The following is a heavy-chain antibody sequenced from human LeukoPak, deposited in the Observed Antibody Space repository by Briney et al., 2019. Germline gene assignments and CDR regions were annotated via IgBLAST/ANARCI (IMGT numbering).Heavy chain of an antibody. CDR2: ISSSSSTI. D-gene: IGHD3-22*01. CDR1: GFTFSSYS. Sequence: GGSLRLSCAASGFTFSSYSKNWVRQAPGKGLEWVSYISSSSSTIYYAGSVKGRFTISSNNAKNSLYLQMNSLRAEDTAVYYCARDQVPYVVVITSLYWGQGTLVTVSS. J-gene: IGHJ4*02. CDR3: ARDQVPYVVVITSLY. V-gene: IGHV3-48*01.